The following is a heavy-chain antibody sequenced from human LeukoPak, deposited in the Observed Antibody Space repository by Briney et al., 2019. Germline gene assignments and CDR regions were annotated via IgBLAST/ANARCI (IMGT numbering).Heavy chain of an antibody. D-gene: IGHD4-17*01. V-gene: IGHV4-31*03. CDR1: GGSISSGGYY. CDR3: ARVVFYGDYYYYGMDV. CDR2: IYYSGST. Sequence: PSQTLSLTCTVSGGSISSGGYYWSWIRQHPGKGLEWIGYIYYSGSTYYNPSLKSRVTISVDTSKNQFSLKLSSVTAADTAVYCCARVVFYGDYYYYGMDVWGQGTTVTVSS. J-gene: IGHJ6*02.